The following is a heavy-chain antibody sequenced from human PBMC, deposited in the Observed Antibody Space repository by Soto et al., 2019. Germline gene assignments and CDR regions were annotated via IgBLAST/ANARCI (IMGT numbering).Heavy chain of an antibody. V-gene: IGHV1-2*04. D-gene: IGHD5-12*01. CDR2: INPNSGGT. CDR3: ARDGAVATSNVFDI. Sequence: GASVKVSCKASGYTFTGYYMHWVRQAPGQGLEWMGWINPNSGGTNYAQKFQGWVTMTRDTSISTAYMELSRLRSDDTAVYYCARDGAVATSNVFDIRGKGTMVTVSS. J-gene: IGHJ3*02. CDR1: GYTFTGYY.